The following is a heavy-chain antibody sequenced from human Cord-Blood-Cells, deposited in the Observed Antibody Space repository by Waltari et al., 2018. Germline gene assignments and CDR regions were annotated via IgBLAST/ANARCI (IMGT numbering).Heavy chain of an antibody. D-gene: IGHD3-10*01. V-gene: IGHV4-39*07. CDR3: ARDPGIDAFDI. CDR2: IYYRGRA. J-gene: IGHJ3*02. Sequence: QLQLQESGPGLVKPSETLSLTCTVSGGSISSSSYYWGWIRQPPGKGLEWIGSIYYRGRAYYNPSLKGRVTVSVDTSKNQFSLKLSSVTAADTAVYYCARDPGIDAFDIWGQGTMVTVSS. CDR1: GGSISSSSYY.